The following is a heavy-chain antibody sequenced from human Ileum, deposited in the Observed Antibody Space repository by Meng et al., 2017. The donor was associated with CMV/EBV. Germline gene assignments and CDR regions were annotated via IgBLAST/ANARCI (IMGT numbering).Heavy chain of an antibody. CDR1: GFTFSSYA. V-gene: IGHV3-30-3*01. CDR2: ISYDGSDK. D-gene: IGHD3-22*01. CDR3: ARGRITMIPEDY. J-gene: IGHJ4*02. Sequence: GESLKISCAASGFTFSSYAMHWVRQAPGKGLEWVAVISYDGSDKYYADSVKGRFTISSDNSKNTLYLQMNGLRAEDTAVYYCARGRITMIPEDYWGQGTLVTVSS.